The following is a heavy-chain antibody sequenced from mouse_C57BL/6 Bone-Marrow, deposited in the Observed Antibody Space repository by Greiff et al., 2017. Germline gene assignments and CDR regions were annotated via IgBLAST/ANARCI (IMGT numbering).Heavy chain of an antibody. J-gene: IGHJ2*01. CDR1: GFNIKDYY. CDR3: TRALIYYGTNY. V-gene: IGHV14-2*01. D-gene: IGHD1-1*01. Sequence: VQLQQSGAELVKPGASVKLSCTASGFNIKDYYIHWVKQRTEQGLEWIGRIDPEDGKTKYAPKFQDKATITADTSSNTAYLQLSSLTYEDTAVYDCTRALIYYGTNYWGQGTTLTVSA. CDR2: IDPEDGKT.